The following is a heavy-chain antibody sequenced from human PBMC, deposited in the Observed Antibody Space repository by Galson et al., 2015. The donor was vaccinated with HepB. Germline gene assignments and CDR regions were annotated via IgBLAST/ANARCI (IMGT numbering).Heavy chain of an antibody. J-gene: IGHJ2*01. CDR3: ARGPGGPVVTAIARTLQHWYFDL. V-gene: IGHV4-34*01. CDR2: INHSGST. D-gene: IGHD2-21*02. CDR1: GGSFSGYY. Sequence: QVQLQESGPGLVKPSETLSLTCAVYGGSFSGYYWSWIRQPPGKGLEWIGEINHSGSTNYNPSLKSRVTISVDTSKNQFSLKLSSVTAADTAVYYCARGPGGPVVTAIARTLQHWYFDLWGRGTLVTVSS.